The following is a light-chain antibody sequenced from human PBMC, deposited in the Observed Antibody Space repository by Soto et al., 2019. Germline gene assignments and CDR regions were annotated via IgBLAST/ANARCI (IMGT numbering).Light chain of an antibody. CDR1: SSNIGSNF. CDR3: AVWDASLHGYV. CDR2: TNS. Sequence: QSVLTQPPSASGTPGQRLTIACSGTSSNIGSNFVNWYRQLPGTAPKLLVHTNSQRPSGVPDRFSGSKSGTSASLAISGLQSDDEADYFCAVWDASLHGYVFATGTKVTVL. J-gene: IGLJ1*01. V-gene: IGLV1-44*01.